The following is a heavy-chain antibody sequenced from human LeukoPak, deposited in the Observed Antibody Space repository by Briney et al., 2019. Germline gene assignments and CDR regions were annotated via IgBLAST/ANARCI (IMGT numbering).Heavy chain of an antibody. J-gene: IGHJ3*01. CDR2: ISDDGGST. CDR1: GFTFSSYA. D-gene: IGHD3-3*01. CDR3: AKVLITDFGVVRYDAFDV. V-gene: IGHV3-23*01. Sequence: GGSLRLSCAASGFTFSSYAMSWVRQAPGKGLEWVSAISDDGGSTYFADSVKGRFTISRDYSKSTLYLQMNSLRAEDTAVYYCAKVLITDFGVVRYDAFDVWGQGTMVTVSS.